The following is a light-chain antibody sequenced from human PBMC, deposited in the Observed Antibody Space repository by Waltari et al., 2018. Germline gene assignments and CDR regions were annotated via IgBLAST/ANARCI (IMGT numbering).Light chain of an antibody. V-gene: IGLV3-19*01. CDR1: SLSTYY. CDR3: NSRDTIGDHVV. Sequence: SSELTQDPAVSVALGQTVRITCQGDSLSTYYASWYQQKPGQAPVLVFYGKNNRPSGIPDRFSDSSSGNTAYLIITGTQAEDEAVYYCNSRDTIGDHVVFGGGTKLTVL. J-gene: IGLJ2*01. CDR2: GKN.